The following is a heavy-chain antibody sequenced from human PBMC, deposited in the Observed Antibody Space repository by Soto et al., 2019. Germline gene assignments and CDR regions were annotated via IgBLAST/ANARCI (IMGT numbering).Heavy chain of an antibody. V-gene: IGHV3-23*01. CDR1: GFTFSNYA. Sequence: VQLLESGGGLVQPGGSLRLSCEASGFTFSNYAMAWVRQTPGEGPEWVSTIGGGDDIFYAESVQGRFIISRDDSRSTMYLHMDNLRVEDTAIYFCAKDSISYNGIYDAFDVWAQGTVVTVSS. CDR3: AKDSISYNGIYDAFDV. CDR2: IGGGDDI. J-gene: IGHJ3*01. D-gene: IGHD3-3*02.